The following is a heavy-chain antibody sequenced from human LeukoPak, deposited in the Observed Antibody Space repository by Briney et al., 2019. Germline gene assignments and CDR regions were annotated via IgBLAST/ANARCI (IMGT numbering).Heavy chain of an antibody. J-gene: IGHJ4*02. V-gene: IGHV4-4*07. CDR3: ASHGDYVPPMFDY. CDR1: GGSISSYY. D-gene: IGHD4-17*01. Sequence: SETLSLTCTVSGGSISSYYWSWIRQPAGKGLEWIGRIYTSGSTNYNPSLKSRVTMSVDTSKNQFSLKLISVTAADTAVYYCASHGDYVPPMFDYWGPGTLVTVSS. CDR2: IYTSGST.